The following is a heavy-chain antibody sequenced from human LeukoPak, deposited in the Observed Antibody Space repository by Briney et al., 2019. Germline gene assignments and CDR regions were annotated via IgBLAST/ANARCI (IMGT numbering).Heavy chain of an antibody. CDR3: ARSICSGGSCYSDVWFDP. J-gene: IGHJ5*02. CDR1: GGSISSSSYY. CDR2: IYYSGST. D-gene: IGHD2-15*01. V-gene: IGHV4-39*07. Sequence: SETLSLTCTVSGGSISSSSYYWGWIRQPPGKGLEWIGSIYYSGSTYYNPSLKSRVTISVDTSKNQFSLKLSSVTAADTAVYYCARSICSGGSCYSDVWFDPWGQGTLVTVSS.